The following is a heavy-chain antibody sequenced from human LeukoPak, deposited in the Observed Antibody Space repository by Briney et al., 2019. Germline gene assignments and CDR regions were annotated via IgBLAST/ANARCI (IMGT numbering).Heavy chain of an antibody. CDR1: GYTFTGYY. V-gene: IGHV1-2*02. CDR2: INPNSGGT. Sequence: ASVKVSCKASGYTFTGYYMHWVRQAPGQGLEWMGWINPNSGGTNYAQKFQGRVTMTRDTSISTAYMELSRLRSDETAVYYCARVDYYDSSGFLDYWGQGTLVTVSS. J-gene: IGHJ4*02. D-gene: IGHD3-22*01. CDR3: ARVDYYDSSGFLDY.